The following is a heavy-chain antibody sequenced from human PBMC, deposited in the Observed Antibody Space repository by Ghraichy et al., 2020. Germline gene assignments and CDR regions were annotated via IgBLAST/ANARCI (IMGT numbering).Heavy chain of an antibody. CDR2: FNRNGNT. D-gene: IGHD1-1*01. CDR3: ARGTTGGGGLDS. J-gene: IGHJ4*02. Sequence: LDWYGEFNRNGNTNSNPSLKSRLTISVDVSKNQFSLRLTSLTAADTAVYYCARGTTGGGGLDSWAQGTL. V-gene: IGHV4-34*01.